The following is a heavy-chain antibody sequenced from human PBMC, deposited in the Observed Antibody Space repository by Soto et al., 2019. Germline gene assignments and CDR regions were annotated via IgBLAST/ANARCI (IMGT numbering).Heavy chain of an antibody. V-gene: IGHV3-23*01. CDR2: INSRAGTT. CDR3: AKDRSSTSCYAFDY. CDR1: GFTFSSFA. J-gene: IGHJ4*02. Sequence: PGGSLGLSCAASGFTFSSFAMSWVRQAPGKGLEWVSGINSRAGTTYYADSVKGRFTISRDNSKNTLYLQMNSLTAEDTAVYYCAKDRSSTSCYAFDYWGRGTLVTVSS. D-gene: IGHD2-2*01.